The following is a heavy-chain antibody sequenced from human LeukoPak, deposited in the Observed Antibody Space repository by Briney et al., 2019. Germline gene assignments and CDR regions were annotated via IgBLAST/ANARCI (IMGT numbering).Heavy chain of an antibody. CDR3: ARGSAPRDAFDI. Sequence: ASVKLSCQASGYTFTSYYMHWVRQAPGQGLEWMGIINPSGGSTSYAQKFQGRVTMTRDTSISTAYMELSRLRSDDTAVYYCARGSAPRDAFDIWGQGTMVTVSS. J-gene: IGHJ3*02. V-gene: IGHV1-46*01. D-gene: IGHD3-3*01. CDR1: GYTFTSYY. CDR2: INPSGGST.